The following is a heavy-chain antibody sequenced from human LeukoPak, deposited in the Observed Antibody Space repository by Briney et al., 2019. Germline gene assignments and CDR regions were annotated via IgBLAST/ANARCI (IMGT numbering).Heavy chain of an antibody. J-gene: IGHJ4*02. CDR1: GFTFSIYS. CDR2: ISSSSSYI. Sequence: PGGSLRLSCAASGFTFSIYSMNWVRQAPGKGLEWVSSISSSSSYIYYADSVKGRFTISRDNAKNSLYLQMNSLRAEDTAVYYCARAPMKRGYCSSTSCLNYFGYWGQGTLVTVSS. CDR3: ARAPMKRGYCSSTSCLNYFGY. D-gene: IGHD2-2*01. V-gene: IGHV3-21*01.